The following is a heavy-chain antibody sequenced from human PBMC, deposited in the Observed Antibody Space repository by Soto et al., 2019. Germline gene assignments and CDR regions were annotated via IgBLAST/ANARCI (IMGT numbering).Heavy chain of an antibody. Sequence: GGSLRLSCAASGFTFSSYAMSWVRQAPGKGLEWVSAISGSGGSTYYADSVKGRFTISRDNSKNTLYLQMNSLRAEDKAVYYCAKSRAVLRFLEWLSHYYYGMDVWGQGTTVTVSS. CDR3: AKSRAVLRFLEWLSHYYYGMDV. CDR2: ISGSGGST. CDR1: GFTFSSYA. J-gene: IGHJ6*02. D-gene: IGHD3-3*01. V-gene: IGHV3-23*01.